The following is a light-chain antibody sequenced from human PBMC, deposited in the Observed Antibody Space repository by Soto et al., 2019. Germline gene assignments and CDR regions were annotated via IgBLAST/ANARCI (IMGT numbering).Light chain of an antibody. CDR3: QQYGSTPLT. CDR1: QSVSSSY. J-gene: IGKJ4*01. Sequence: EVVLTQSAGTLSFSPGERATLSCRASQSVSSSYLNWYQQKPGQAPRLLIYGASSRATGIPDRFSGSGSGTDFTLTSSRLEPEDFAVYYCQQYGSTPLTFGGGNKVEIK. CDR2: GAS. V-gene: IGKV3-20*01.